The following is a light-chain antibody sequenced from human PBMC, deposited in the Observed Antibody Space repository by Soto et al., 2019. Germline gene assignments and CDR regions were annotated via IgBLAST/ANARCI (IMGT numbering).Light chain of an antibody. CDR1: QTVSGY. J-gene: IGKJ2*01. CDR3: QQRSDWPYT. Sequence: EIVLTQSPATLSLSPGERATLSCRASQTVSGYIAWYQQKPGQPPRLLIYDASNRASGIPVRFSGSGSGTDFTLTISSLEPEDFAVYYCQQRSDWPYTFGQGARLEIK. CDR2: DAS. V-gene: IGKV3-11*01.